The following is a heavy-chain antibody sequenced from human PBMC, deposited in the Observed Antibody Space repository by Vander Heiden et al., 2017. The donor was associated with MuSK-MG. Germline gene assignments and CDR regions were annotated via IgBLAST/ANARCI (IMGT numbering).Heavy chain of an antibody. Sequence: QVQLVQSGAEVKKPGSSVKVSCKASGGTFSSYAISWVRQAPGQGLEWMGGIIPIFGTANYAQKFQGRVTITADESTSTAYMELSSLRSEDTAVYYCARQIAVRGVIYYYYYYMDVWGKGTTVTVSS. V-gene: IGHV1-69*01. D-gene: IGHD3-10*01. CDR3: ARQIAVRGVIYYYYYYMDV. CDR2: IIPIFGTA. J-gene: IGHJ6*03. CDR1: GGTFSSYA.